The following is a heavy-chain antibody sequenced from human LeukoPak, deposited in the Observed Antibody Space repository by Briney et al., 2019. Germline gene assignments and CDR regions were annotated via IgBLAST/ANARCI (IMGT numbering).Heavy chain of an antibody. D-gene: IGHD5-18*01. J-gene: IGHJ4*02. Sequence: PGGSLRLSCAASGFTFSSYSMNWVRQAPGKGLEWVSSISSSSSYIYYADSVKGRFTISRDNAKNSLYLQMNSLRAGDTAVYYCARGSRTAMVTSGFYWGQGTLVTVSS. CDR1: GFTFSSYS. CDR2: ISSSSSYI. V-gene: IGHV3-21*01. CDR3: ARGSRTAMVTSGFY.